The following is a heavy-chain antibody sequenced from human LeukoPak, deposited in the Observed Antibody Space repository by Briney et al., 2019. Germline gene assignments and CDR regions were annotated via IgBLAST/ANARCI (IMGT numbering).Heavy chain of an antibody. V-gene: IGHV3-30*18. CDR3: AKLRYYDSSGYYPPNDY. CDR1: GFXFSSYG. D-gene: IGHD3-22*01. CDR2: ISYDGSNK. Sequence: GGSLRLSCAASGFXFSSYGMHWVRQAPGKGLEWVAVISYDGSNKYYADSVKGRFTISRDNSKNTLYLQMNSLRAEDTAVYYCAKLRYYDSSGYYPPNDYWGQGTLVTVSS. J-gene: IGHJ4*02.